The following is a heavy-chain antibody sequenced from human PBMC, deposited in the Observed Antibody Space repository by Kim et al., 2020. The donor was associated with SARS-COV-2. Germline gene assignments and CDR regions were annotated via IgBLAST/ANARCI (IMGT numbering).Heavy chain of an antibody. CDR3: ANTGRDVDLFFSYGLDV. J-gene: IGHJ6*01. CDR2: MWSSGGSI. D-gene: IGHD3-9*01. V-gene: IGHV3-23*01. Sequence: GGSLRLSCAASGFTFSSYGMSWVRQAPGKGLEWVAGMWSSGGSIYYADSVKGRFTISRDNSKNTLYLQMNSLRAEDTALYYCANTGRDVDLFFSYGLDVWGQGTTVTVSS. CDR1: GFTFSSYG.